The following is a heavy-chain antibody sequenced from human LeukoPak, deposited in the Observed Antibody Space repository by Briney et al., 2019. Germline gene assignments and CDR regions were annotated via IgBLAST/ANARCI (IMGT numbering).Heavy chain of an antibody. J-gene: IGHJ3*02. CDR1: GFTFSSYW. Sequence: GGSLRLSCAASGFTFSSYWMSWVRQAPGKGLEWVAIISKDGSMRYYADSVKGRFTVSRDNSNNAVYLQMNSLKSEDTAVYYCAGEEFDIWGQGTMVTVSA. CDR2: ISKDGSMR. V-gene: IGHV3-30*03. CDR3: AGEEFDI.